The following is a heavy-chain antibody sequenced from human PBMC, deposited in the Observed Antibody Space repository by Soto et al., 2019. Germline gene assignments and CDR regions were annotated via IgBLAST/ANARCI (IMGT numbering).Heavy chain of an antibody. Sequence: EVQLLESGGGLVQPGGSLRLSCAASGFTFSSYAMSWVRQAPGKGLEWVSAISCSGGSTYYADSVKGRFTISRDNSKNTLYLQMNSLRAEDTAVYYCAKDSGDLELLDYWGQGTLVTVSS. CDR2: ISCSGGST. D-gene: IGHD1-7*01. CDR3: AKDSGDLELLDY. V-gene: IGHV3-23*01. J-gene: IGHJ4*02. CDR1: GFTFSSYA.